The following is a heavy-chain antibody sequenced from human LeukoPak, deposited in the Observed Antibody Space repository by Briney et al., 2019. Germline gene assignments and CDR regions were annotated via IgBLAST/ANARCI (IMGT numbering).Heavy chain of an antibody. CDR1: GGSFSGYY. J-gene: IGHJ4*02. Sequence: PSENLSLTCAVYGGSFSGYYWSWIRQPPGKGLEWIGEINHSGSTNYNPSLKSRVTISVDTSKNQFSLKLSSVTAADTAVYYCARGYCSGGSCYRTNPIDYWGQGTLVTVSS. D-gene: IGHD2-15*01. CDR3: ARGYCSGGSCYRTNPIDY. CDR2: INHSGST. V-gene: IGHV4-34*01.